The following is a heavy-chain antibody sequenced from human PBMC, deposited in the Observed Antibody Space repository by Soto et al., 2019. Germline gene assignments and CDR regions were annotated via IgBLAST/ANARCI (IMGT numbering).Heavy chain of an antibody. V-gene: IGHV3-30-3*01. J-gene: IGHJ3*02. CDR1: GFTFSSYA. CDR3: ASPNLTYSSSWYKAFDI. CDR2: ISYDGSNK. D-gene: IGHD6-13*01. Sequence: GGSLRLSCAASGFTFSSYAMHWVRQAPGKGLEWVAVISYDGSNKYYADSVKGRFTISRDNSKNTLYLQMNSLRAEDTAVYYCASPNLTYSSSWYKAFDIWGQGTMVTVSS.